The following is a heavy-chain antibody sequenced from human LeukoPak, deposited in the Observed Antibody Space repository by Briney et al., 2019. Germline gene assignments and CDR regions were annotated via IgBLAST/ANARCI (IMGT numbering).Heavy chain of an antibody. CDR1: GGSISSYY. Sequence: SETLSLTCTISGGSISSYYWSWIRQPPGKGLEWIGYMYYSGSTNYNPSLKSRVTISVDTSKNQFSLHLNSVTPEDTAVYYCARRLTQYDCFDPWGQGILVTVSS. D-gene: IGHD2-2*01. V-gene: IGHV4-59*12. CDR2: MYYSGST. CDR3: ARRLTQYDCFDP. J-gene: IGHJ5*02.